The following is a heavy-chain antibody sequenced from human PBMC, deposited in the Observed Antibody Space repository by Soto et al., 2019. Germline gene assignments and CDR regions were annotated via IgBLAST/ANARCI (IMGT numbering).Heavy chain of an antibody. CDR1: GYTFTSYG. J-gene: IGHJ6*02. Sequence: GASVKVSCKASGYTFTSYGLSWVRQAPGQGLEWMGWISAYNGKTNYAQNVQGRVTMTTDTSTRTAYMDLRSLSSDDTAVYYCARRDDVNYYHGMDVWGQGTTVTVSS. CDR3: ARRDDVNYYHGMDV. V-gene: IGHV1-18*01. D-gene: IGHD1-1*01. CDR2: ISAYNGKT.